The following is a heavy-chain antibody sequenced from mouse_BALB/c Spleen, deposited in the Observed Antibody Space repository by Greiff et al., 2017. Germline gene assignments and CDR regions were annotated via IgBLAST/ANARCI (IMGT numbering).Heavy chain of an antibody. J-gene: IGHJ3*01. CDR1: GYTFTSYT. Sequence: QVQLKQSGAELARPGASVKMSCKASGYTFTSYTMHWVKQRPGQGLEWIGYINPSSGYTNYNQKFKDKATLTADKSSSTAYMQLSSLTSEDSAVYYCANYGNLAWFAYWGQGTLVTVSA. CDR3: ANYGNLAWFAY. D-gene: IGHD2-1*01. V-gene: IGHV1-4*01. CDR2: INPSSGYT.